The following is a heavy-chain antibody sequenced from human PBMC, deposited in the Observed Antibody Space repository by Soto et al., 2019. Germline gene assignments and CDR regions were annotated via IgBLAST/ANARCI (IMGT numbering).Heavy chain of an antibody. CDR3: AKDRTPVADYYFDH. D-gene: IGHD6-19*01. J-gene: IGHJ4*02. CDR1: GFTFSSYA. V-gene: IGHV3-30*18. Sequence: GGSLRLSCAASGFTFSSYAMHWVRQAPGKGLEWVAVISSDGRDKYHADSVKGRFTISRDNSKNTLYLLMISLRPEDTAVYYCAKDRTPVADYYFDHWGQGTMVTVSS. CDR2: ISSDGRDK.